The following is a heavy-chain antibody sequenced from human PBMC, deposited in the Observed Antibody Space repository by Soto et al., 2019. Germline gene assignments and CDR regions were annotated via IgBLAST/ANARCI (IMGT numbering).Heavy chain of an antibody. CDR1: GYTFTSYD. CDR3: ARDSPIGSTFSGYDAIDY. CDR2: MNPNSGNT. D-gene: IGHD5-12*01. V-gene: IGHV1-8*01. Sequence: ASVKVSCKASGYTFTSYDINWVRQATGQGLEWMGWMNPNSGNTGYAQKFRGRVTMTRNTSISTAYMELSSLRSEDTAVYYCARDSPIGSTFSGYDAIDYWGQGTLVTVSS. J-gene: IGHJ4*02.